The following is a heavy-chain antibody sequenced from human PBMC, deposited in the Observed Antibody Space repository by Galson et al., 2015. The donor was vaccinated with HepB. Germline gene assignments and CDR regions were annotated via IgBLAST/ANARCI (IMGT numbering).Heavy chain of an antibody. CDR3: ARAPRLMSSGGSRGYYYYYMDV. D-gene: IGHD2-15*01. V-gene: IGHV3-21*01. CDR2: ISSSSSYI. J-gene: IGHJ6*03. CDR1: GFTFSSYN. Sequence: SLRLSCAASGFTFSSYNMNWVRQAPGKGLEWVSSISSSSSYIYYADSVKGRFTISRDNAKNSLYLQMNSLRAEDTAVYYCARAPRLMSSGGSRGYYYYYMDVWGKGTTVTVSS.